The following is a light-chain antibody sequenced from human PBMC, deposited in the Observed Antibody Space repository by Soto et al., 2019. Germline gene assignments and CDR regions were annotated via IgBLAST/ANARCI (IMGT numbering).Light chain of an antibody. J-gene: IGLJ2*01. V-gene: IGLV2-23*01. CDR2: EGS. Sequence: QSALTQPASVSGSPGQSITISCTGTSSDVGSYNIVSWYQQHPGKAPKLMIYEGSKRPSGVSNRFSGSKSGNTASLTISGLQAEDEADYYCCSYAGSSTLVVFGGGTKPPS. CDR3: CSYAGSSTLVV. CDR1: SSDVGSYNI.